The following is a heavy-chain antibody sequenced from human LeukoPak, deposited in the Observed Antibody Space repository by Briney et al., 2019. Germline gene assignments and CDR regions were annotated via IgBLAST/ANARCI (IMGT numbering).Heavy chain of an antibody. CDR3: ARDLIAGRSDAFDI. D-gene: IGHD6-13*01. CDR2: INWNGGST. J-gene: IGHJ3*02. CDR1: GFTFDDYG. V-gene: IGHV3-20*04. Sequence: GGSLRLSCAASGFTFDDYGMSWVRQAPGKGLEWVSGINWNGGSTGYADSVKGRFTISRDNAKNSLYLQMNSLRAEDTAVYYCARDLIAGRSDAFDIWGQGTMVTVSS.